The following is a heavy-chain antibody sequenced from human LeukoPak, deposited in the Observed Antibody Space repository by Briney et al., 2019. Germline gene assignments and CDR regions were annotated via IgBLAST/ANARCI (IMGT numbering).Heavy chain of an antibody. Sequence: PGGSLRLSCAASGFTFSNYAMRWVRQAPGKGLVWVSRINSDGSSTSYADSVKGRFTISRDNAKNTLYLQMNSLRAEDTAVYYCARAMAAPEDYWGQGTLVTVSS. J-gene: IGHJ4*02. D-gene: IGHD1-14*01. CDR1: GFTFSNYA. CDR3: ARAMAAPEDY. CDR2: INSDGSST. V-gene: IGHV3-74*01.